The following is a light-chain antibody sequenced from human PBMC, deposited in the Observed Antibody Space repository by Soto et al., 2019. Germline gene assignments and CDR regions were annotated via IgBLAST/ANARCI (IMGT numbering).Light chain of an antibody. CDR2: DIS. V-gene: IGKV3-11*01. CDR1: QSVSGY. CDR3: QHRSSWPIT. Sequence: EIVLTQSPGTLPLSPGERATLSCRASQSVSGYLAWYQQKPGQAPRLLIYDISKRATGIPARFSGSGSATDFTLTISSLEPEDFAVYYCQHRSSWPITFGQGTDWRL. J-gene: IGKJ5*01.